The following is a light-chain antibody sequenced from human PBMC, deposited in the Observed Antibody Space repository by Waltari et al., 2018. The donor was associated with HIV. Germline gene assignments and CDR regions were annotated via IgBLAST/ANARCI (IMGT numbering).Light chain of an antibody. J-gene: IGKJ5*01. CDR3: QQHYDSPIT. V-gene: IGKV4-1*01. CDR1: QSVLYSSNNKNY. Sequence: DIVMTQSPDSLAVSLGERATINCKSSQSVLYSSNNKNYLAWYQQKSGQPPKLLISWASTRESGVPDRFRGSGSGTDFTLTISSLQAEDVAVYYCQQHYDSPITFGQGTRLEIK. CDR2: WAS.